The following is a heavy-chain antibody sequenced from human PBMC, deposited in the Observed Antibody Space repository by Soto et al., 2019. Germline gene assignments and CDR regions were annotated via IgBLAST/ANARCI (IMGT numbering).Heavy chain of an antibody. CDR3: ARATLIVGAFYYYYYYGMDV. Sequence: SQNLSLTCAISGDSVSSNSAAWNWIRQSPSRGLEWLGRTYYRSKWYNDYAVSVKSRITINPDTSKNQFSLQLNSVTPEDTAVYYCARATLIVGAFYYYYYYGMDVWGQGTTVTVSS. CDR2: TYYRSKWYN. CDR1: GDSVSSNSAA. V-gene: IGHV6-1*01. J-gene: IGHJ6*02. D-gene: IGHD1-26*01.